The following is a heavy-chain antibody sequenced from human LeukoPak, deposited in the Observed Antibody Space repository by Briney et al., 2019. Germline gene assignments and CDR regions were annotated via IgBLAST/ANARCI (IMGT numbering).Heavy chain of an antibody. J-gene: IGHJ6*03. CDR3: ARARGDSNYEWNYYYYYMDV. CDR1: GFSISDFS. Sequence: GGSLRLSCAASGFSISDFSMNWVRQAPGKGLQDIAYITTDSKTIWYADSVKGRFTISRDNAKNSLFLQMNSLRVEDTAVYYCARARGDSNYEWNYYYYYMDVWGKGTTVTVSS. CDR2: ITTDSKTI. D-gene: IGHD4-11*01. V-gene: IGHV3-48*01.